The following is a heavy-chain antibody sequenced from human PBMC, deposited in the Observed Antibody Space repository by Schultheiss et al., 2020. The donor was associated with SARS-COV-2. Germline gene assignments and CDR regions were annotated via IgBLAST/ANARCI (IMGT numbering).Heavy chain of an antibody. Sequence: SVKVSCKASGGTFSSYAISWVRQAPGQGLEWMGGIIPIFGTANYAQKFQGRVTMTEDTSTETAYMELSSLRSADTAVYYCAPGKLSAFGYYYYGMDVWGQGTTVTVSS. CDR3: APGKLSAFGYYYYGMDV. V-gene: IGHV1-69*06. CDR1: GGTFSSYA. J-gene: IGHJ6*02. D-gene: IGHD3-10*01. CDR2: IIPIFGTA.